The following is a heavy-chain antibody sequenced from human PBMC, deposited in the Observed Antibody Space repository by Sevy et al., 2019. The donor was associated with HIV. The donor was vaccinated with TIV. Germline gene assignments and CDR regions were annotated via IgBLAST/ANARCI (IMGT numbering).Heavy chain of an antibody. D-gene: IGHD3-3*01. Sequence: GGSLRLSCAASGFTFSSYSMNWVRQAPGKGLEWVSSISSSSSYIYYADSVKGRFTISRDNAKNSLYLQMNSLRAEDAAVYYCAREKTILEGRYGMDVWSQGTTVTVSS. CDR3: AREKTILEGRYGMDV. J-gene: IGHJ6*02. CDR1: GFTFSSYS. V-gene: IGHV3-21*01. CDR2: ISSSSSYI.